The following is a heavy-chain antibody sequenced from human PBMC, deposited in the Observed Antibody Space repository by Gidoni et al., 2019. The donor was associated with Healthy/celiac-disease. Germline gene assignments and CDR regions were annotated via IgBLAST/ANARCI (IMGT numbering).Heavy chain of an antibody. CDR3: ARERQPYCSGGSCLNWFDP. CDR1: GGPLSSGRYY. CDR2: IYNSGST. V-gene: IGHV4-61*02. D-gene: IGHD2-15*01. Sequence: QAQLQESGPGLVHPSQTLSLTCTVPGGPLSSGRYYWSWVRQPAGKGLEWIGRIYNSGSTNHNPSLKSRVTISVDTSKNQFSLKLSSVTAADTAVYYCARERQPYCSGGSCLNWFDPWGQGTLVTVSS. J-gene: IGHJ5*02.